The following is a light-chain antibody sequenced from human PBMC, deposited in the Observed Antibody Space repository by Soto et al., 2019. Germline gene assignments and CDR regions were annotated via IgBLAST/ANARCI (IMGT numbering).Light chain of an antibody. CDR3: SSYTSSSTLYV. J-gene: IGLJ1*01. CDR1: SSDVGCYNY. CDR2: EVS. V-gene: IGLV2-14*01. Sequence: LTQPASVSGSPGQSITISCTGTSSDVGCYNYVSWYQQHPGKAHKLMIYEVSNRPSGVSNRFSGPKSGNKASLTISGLQAEDEADSYCSSYTSSSTLYVCGSGTKVTV.